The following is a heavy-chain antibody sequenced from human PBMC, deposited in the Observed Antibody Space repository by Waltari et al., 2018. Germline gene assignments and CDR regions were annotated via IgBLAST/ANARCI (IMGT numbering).Heavy chain of an antibody. D-gene: IGHD2-15*01. V-gene: IGHV3-23*03. CDR2: IYSGGST. Sequence: EVQLLESGGGLVQPGGSLRLSCAASGFTFSSYAMSWVRQAPGKGLEWVSVIYSGGSTYYADSVKGRFTISRDNSKNTLYLQMNSLRAEDTAVYYCAKDRLKRSYYFDYWGQGTLVTVSS. CDR3: AKDRLKRSYYFDY. CDR1: GFTFSSYA. J-gene: IGHJ4*02.